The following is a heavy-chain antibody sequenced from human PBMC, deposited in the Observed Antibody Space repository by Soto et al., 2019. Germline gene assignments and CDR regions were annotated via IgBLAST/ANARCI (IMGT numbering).Heavy chain of an antibody. CDR1: GGPISSGGFY. V-gene: IGHV4-31*03. Sequence: PSETLSLPCTFSGGPISSGGFYWRWVRPHPGKGLEWIGYIYYSGSTYYNPSLKSRVTISVDTSKNQFSLKLSSVTAADTAVYYCARGAHVGSGPYYYYGMDVWGQGTTVTVSS. J-gene: IGHJ6*02. CDR3: ARGAHVGSGPYYYYGMDV. CDR2: IYYSGST. D-gene: IGHD3-3*01.